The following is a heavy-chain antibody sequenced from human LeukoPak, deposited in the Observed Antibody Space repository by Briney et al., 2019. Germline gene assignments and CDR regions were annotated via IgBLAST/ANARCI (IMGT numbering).Heavy chain of an antibody. CDR2: IRDKIHDGTT. J-gene: IGHJ4*02. D-gene: IGHD3-10*01. Sequence: TGQSLRLSCTPSGFIFGDYNMKWVRQAPGKGLEWVGYIRDKIHDGTTDFAASVKGKFTISRDDSKSIAYLQMTSLKSEDTAVYYCSRGQKDPYGPEFDYWGQGTLVTVSS. CDR3: SRGQKDPYGPEFDY. CDR1: GFIFGDYN. V-gene: IGHV3-49*04.